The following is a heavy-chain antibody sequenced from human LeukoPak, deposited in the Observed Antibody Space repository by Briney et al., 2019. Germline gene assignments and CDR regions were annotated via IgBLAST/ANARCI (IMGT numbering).Heavy chain of an antibody. V-gene: IGHV3-74*01. CDR2: TKSDGSRS. D-gene: IGHD3-22*01. J-gene: IGHJ4*02. CDR1: GFQFSRHW. Sequence: TGGSLRLSCAASGFQFSRHWIHWVRQIPGKGLVWVSRTKSDGSRSDYADIVKGRFTISRDNAKNTLYLQMNSLSADDTAVYYCARDQSDYYDSSGYLDYWGQGTLVTVSS. CDR3: ARDQSDYYDSSGYLDY.